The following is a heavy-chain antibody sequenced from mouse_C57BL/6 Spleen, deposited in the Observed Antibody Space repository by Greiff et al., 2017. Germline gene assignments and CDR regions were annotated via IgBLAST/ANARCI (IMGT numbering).Heavy chain of an antibody. Sequence: VKLQESGAELVRPGASVKLSCKASGYTFTDYYINWVKQRPGQGLEWIARIYPGSGNTYYNEKFKGKATLTAEKSSSTAYMQLSSLTSEDSAVYFCARFYYDYDEDYYAMDYWGQGTSVTVSS. CDR1: GYTFTDYY. CDR2: IYPGSGNT. J-gene: IGHJ4*01. D-gene: IGHD2-4*01. V-gene: IGHV1-76*01. CDR3: ARFYYDYDEDYYAMDY.